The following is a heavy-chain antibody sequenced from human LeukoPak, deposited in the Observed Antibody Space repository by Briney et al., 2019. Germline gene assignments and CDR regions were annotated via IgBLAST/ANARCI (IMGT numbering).Heavy chain of an antibody. CDR1: GYTFTSYG. V-gene: IGHV1-46*01. D-gene: IGHD1-26*01. J-gene: IGHJ5*02. CDR2: INPSGGST. Sequence: VSVKVSCKASGYTFTSYGISWVRQAPGQGLEWMGIINPSGGSTSYAQKFQGRVTMTRDTSTSTVYMELSSLRSGDTAVYYCARDLDTRGYNWFDPWGQGTLVTVSS. CDR3: ARDLDTRGYNWFDP.